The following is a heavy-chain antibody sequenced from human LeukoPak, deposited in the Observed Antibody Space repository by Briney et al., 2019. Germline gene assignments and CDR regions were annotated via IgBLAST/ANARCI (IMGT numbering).Heavy chain of an antibody. J-gene: IGHJ4*02. CDR2: MNPNSGNT. CDR1: GYTFTSYD. CDR3: VNVDVSGGY. D-gene: IGHD3-16*01. Sequence: GASVKVSCKASGYTFTSYDINWVRQPTGQGLEWMGWMNPNSGNTGYAQKFQGRVTMTRNTSINTAYMELSSLKSEDTAVYYCVNVDVSGGYWGQGTLVTVSS. V-gene: IGHV1-8*01.